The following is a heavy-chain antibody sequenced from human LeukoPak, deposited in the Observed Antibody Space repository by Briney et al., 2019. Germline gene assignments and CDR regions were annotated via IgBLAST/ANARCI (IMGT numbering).Heavy chain of an antibody. CDR2: IKQDGSEK. V-gene: IGHV3-7*01. J-gene: IGHJ4*02. D-gene: IGHD6-13*01. CDR1: GFTFSTYW. CDR3: ARDSAGNDY. Sequence: GGSLRHSCAASGFTFSTYWMSWVRQAPGKGLEWVANIKQDGSEKYYVDSVKGRFTISRDNAKNSLYLQMYSLRAEDTAMYYCARDSAGNDYWGQGTLVTVSS.